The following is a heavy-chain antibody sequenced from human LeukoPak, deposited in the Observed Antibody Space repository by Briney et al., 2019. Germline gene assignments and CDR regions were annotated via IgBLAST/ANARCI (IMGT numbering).Heavy chain of an antibody. CDR3: ARAGSYSSSWGDLDY. D-gene: IGHD6-13*01. Sequence: SQTLSLTCTVSGGSISSGGYYWSWIRQHPGKGLEWIGYIYYSGSTYYNPSLKSRVTISVDTSKNQFSLKLSSVTAADTAMYYCARAGSYSSSWGDLDYWGQGTLVTVSS. V-gene: IGHV4-31*03. CDR2: IYYSGST. J-gene: IGHJ4*02. CDR1: GGSISSGGYY.